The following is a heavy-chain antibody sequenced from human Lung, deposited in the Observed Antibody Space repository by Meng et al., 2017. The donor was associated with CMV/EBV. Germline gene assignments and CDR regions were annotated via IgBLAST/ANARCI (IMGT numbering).Heavy chain of an antibody. CDR1: CYTFSSYG. CDR2: ISTYNDNP. D-gene: IGHD1-26*01. CDR3: ARVEVGITSGDY. V-gene: IGHV1-18*01. Sequence: QVQLVQSGAEVKRPGASVNVSCHASCYTFSSYGFTWVRQAPGQGLEWLGWISTYNDNPKYAQKVQGRVTMTADTSTSTAYMELRSLTSDDTAVYYCARVEVGITSGDYWGQGTLVTVSS. J-gene: IGHJ4*02.